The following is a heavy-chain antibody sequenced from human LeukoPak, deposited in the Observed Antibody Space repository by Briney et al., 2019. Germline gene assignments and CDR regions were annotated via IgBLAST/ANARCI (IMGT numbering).Heavy chain of an antibody. J-gene: IGHJ4*02. V-gene: IGHV4-59*01. CDR2: IYYSGAT. D-gene: IGHD3-10*01. Sequence: SETLSLTCTVSGASINTYYWSWIRQPPGKGLEWIGYIYYSGATSYNPSLKTRVTISIDTSKNQFSLKLSSVTAADTAVYYCARVLRPMASQYYFDYWGQGTLVTVSS. CDR3: ARVLRPMASQYYFDY. CDR1: GASINTYY.